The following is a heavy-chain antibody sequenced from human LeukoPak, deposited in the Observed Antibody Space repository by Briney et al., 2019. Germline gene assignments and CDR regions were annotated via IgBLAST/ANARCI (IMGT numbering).Heavy chain of an antibody. V-gene: IGHV4-59*01. J-gene: IGHJ4*02. CDR1: GGSITNYY. Sequence: SETLSLTCTVSGGSITNYYWSWIRQPPGKGLEWIGFSYYNGNTNYNPSLKSRVTISVDMSKNQFSLSLRSVTAADTAVYYCASRKLGNDYWGQGTLVTVSS. CDR3: ASRKLGNDY. CDR2: SYYNGNT. D-gene: IGHD7-27*01.